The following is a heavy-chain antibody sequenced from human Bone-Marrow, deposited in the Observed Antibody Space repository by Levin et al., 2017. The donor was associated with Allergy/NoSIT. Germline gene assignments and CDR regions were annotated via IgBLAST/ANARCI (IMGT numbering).Heavy chain of an antibody. Sequence: PEASVKVSCKASGYIFTSYYMHWVRLAPGQGLEWMGLINPSGGSTSYAQKFQGRVTMTRDTSTSTVYMEVSSLRSEDTAVYYCARDRLAHYYYYGMDVWGQGTTVTVSS. J-gene: IGHJ6*02. CDR2: INPSGGST. V-gene: IGHV1-46*01. CDR3: ARDRLAHYYYYGMDV. D-gene: IGHD2-21*01. CDR1: GYIFTSYY.